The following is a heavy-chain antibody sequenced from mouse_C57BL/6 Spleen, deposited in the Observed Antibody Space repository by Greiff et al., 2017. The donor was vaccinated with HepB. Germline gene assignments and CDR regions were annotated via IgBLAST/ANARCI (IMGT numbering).Heavy chain of an antibody. V-gene: IGHV1-26*01. Sequence: EVQLQQSGPELVKPGASVKISCKASGYTFTDYYMNWVKQSHGKSLEWIGDINPNNGGTSYNQKFKGKATLTVDKSSSTAYMELRSLTSEDSAVYYCARRSYITTVSSYFDYWGQGTTLTGSS. CDR3: ARRSYITTVSSYFDY. CDR2: INPNNGGT. J-gene: IGHJ2*01. D-gene: IGHD1-1*01. CDR1: GYTFTDYY.